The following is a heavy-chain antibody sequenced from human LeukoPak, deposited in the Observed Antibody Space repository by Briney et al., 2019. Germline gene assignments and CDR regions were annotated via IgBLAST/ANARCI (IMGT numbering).Heavy chain of an antibody. D-gene: IGHD4-17*01. CDR2: FYSSGTI. V-gene: IGHV4-59*01. J-gene: IGHJ4*02. CDR3: ARGDHYAPDPC. Sequence: SETLSLTCTVSGASISSNYWSWIRQPPGKGLEWIGCFYSSGTIHYNPSLKSRVTISVDTSKSKNQFSLKLTSVTAADTAVYYCARGDHYAPDPCWGQGTLVTVSS. CDR1: GASISSNY.